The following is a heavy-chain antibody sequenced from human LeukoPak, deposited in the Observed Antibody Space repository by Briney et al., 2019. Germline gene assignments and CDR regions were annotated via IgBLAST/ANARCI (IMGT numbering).Heavy chain of an antibody. V-gene: IGHV3-21*01. J-gene: IGHJ4*02. CDR2: ISSSSSYI. D-gene: IGHD1-1*01. CDR3: AREQHWDYDY. Sequence: GGSLRLSCAAFGFTFSSYSMNWVRQAPGKGLEWVSSISSSSSYIYYADSVKGRFTISRDNAKNSLYLQMNSLRADDTAVYYCAREQHWDYDYWGQGTLVTVSS. CDR1: GFTFSSYS.